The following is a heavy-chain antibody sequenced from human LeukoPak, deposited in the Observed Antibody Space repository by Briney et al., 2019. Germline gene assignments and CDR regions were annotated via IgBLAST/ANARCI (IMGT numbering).Heavy chain of an antibody. D-gene: IGHD2-15*01. Sequence: GGSLRLSCAASGFTFSGSWMTWVRQATGKGLEWVANIKQDGSEKYYVDSVKGRFTISRDNSKNTLYLQMNSLRAEDTAVYYCAKSVVVAATRAWFDPWGQGTLVTVSS. J-gene: IGHJ5*02. CDR1: GFTFSGSW. CDR3: AKSVVVAATRAWFDP. V-gene: IGHV3-7*05. CDR2: IKQDGSEK.